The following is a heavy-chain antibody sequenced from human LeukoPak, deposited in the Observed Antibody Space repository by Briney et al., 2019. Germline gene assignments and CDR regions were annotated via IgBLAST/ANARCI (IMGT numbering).Heavy chain of an antibody. CDR3: XXXXXXFGELLGVSDY. V-gene: IGHV3-30*03. D-gene: IGHD3-10*01. Sequence: GGSLRLSCAASGFTFSSYGMHWVRQAPGKGLEWVAVISYDGSNKYYADSVKGRFTISRDNSKNTLYLQMNSLRAEDTAVYYXXXXXXXFGELLGVSDYWGQGTLVTVSS. J-gene: IGHJ4*02. CDR1: GFTFSSYG. CDR2: ISYDGSNK.